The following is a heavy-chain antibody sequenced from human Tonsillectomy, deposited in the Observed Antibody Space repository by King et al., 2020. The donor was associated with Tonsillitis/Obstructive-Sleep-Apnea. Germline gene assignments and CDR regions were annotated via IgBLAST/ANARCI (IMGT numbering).Heavy chain of an antibody. J-gene: IGHJ3*02. CDR2: IWYDGSNK. V-gene: IGHV3-33*08. CDR1: GFTFSIYG. D-gene: IGHD4/OR15-4a*01. CDR3: ARAAQVHNAFDI. Sequence: VQLVESGGGVVQPGRSLRLSCAASGFTFSIYGMHWVRQAPGKGLEWVAVIWYDGSNKYYADSVKGRFTISRDNSKNTLYLQMNSLRAEDTALYYCARAAQVHNAFDIWGQGPMVTVSS.